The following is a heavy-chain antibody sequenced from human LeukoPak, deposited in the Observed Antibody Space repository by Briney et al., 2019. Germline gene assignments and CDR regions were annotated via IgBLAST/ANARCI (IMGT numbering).Heavy chain of an antibody. CDR1: GFTVSSNY. J-gene: IGHJ4*02. CDR2: IYSGGST. V-gene: IGHV3-53*01. CDR3: ARSQGYQLPFDY. D-gene: IGHD2-2*01. Sequence: QPGGSLRLSCAASGFTVSSNYMSWVRQAPGKGXXWVSVIYSGGSTYYADSVKGRFTISRDNSKNTLYLQMNSLRAEDTAVYYCARSQGYQLPFDYWGQGTLVTVSS.